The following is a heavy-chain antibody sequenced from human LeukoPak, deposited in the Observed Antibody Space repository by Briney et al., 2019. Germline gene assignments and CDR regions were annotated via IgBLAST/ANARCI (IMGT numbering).Heavy chain of an antibody. CDR1: GGSFSGYY. CDR3: AREGTSGGLNWLDP. V-gene: IGHV4-4*07. J-gene: IGHJ5*02. Sequence: SETLSLTCAVYGGSFSGYYWSWIRQPAGKGLEWIGRIYTSGSTNYNPSLKSRVTMSVDTSKNQFSLRLSSVNAADTAVYFCAREGTSGGLNWLDPWGQGTLVTVSS. D-gene: IGHD3-10*01. CDR2: IYTSGST.